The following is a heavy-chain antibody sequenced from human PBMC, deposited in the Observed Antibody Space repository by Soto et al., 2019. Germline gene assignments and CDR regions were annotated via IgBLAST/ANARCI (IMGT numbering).Heavy chain of an antibody. Sequence: LSLTCTVSGGSISSYYWSWIRQPPGKGLEWIGYIYYSGSTNYNPSLKSRVTISVDTSKNQFSPKLSSVTAADTAVYYCARVGSYCSGGSCYSEPGYFDYWGQGTLVTVSS. V-gene: IGHV4-59*01. CDR2: IYYSGST. CDR1: GGSISSYY. J-gene: IGHJ4*02. D-gene: IGHD2-15*01. CDR3: ARVGSYCSGGSCYSEPGYFDY.